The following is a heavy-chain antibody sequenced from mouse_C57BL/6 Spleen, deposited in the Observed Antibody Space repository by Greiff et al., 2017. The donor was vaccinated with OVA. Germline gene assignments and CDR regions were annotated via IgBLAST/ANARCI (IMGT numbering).Heavy chain of an antibody. CDR1: GYTFTDYE. D-gene: IGHD1-1*01. CDR3: TRRRHITGFAY. CDR2: IDPETGGT. V-gene: IGHV1-15*01. J-gene: IGHJ3*01. Sequence: QVHVKQSGAELVRPGASVTLSCKASGYTFTDYEMHWVKQTPVHGLEWIGAIDPETGGTAYNQKFKGKAILTADKSSSTAYMELRSLTSEDSAVYYCTRRRHITGFAYWGQGTLVTVSA.